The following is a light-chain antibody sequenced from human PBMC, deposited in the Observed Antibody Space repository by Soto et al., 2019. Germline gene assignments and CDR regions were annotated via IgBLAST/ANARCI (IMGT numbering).Light chain of an antibody. Sequence: EIVLTQSPGTLSVSPGERATLSCRASQTISSSYLAWYRQKPGQAPSLLIYGTSSRATGIPDRFSGSGSGTDFTLTISRLEPEDSAVYYCQQYGSSPPLTFGGGTKVEIK. CDR1: QTISSSY. J-gene: IGKJ4*01. V-gene: IGKV3-20*01. CDR2: GTS. CDR3: QQYGSSPPLT.